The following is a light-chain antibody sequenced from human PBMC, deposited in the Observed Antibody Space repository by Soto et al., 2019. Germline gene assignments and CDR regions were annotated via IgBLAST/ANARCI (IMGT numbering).Light chain of an antibody. J-gene: IGKJ1*01. CDR1: QSVRSY. CDR2: GAS. Sequence: EIVMTQSPATLSVSPGARATLSCRASQSVRSYLAWYQQKPGQTPSLLIYGASTMATGVPARFSGSGSGTDFTLTISSLQSEVFAVYYCQQYNSWPALTFGQGTKVEVK. CDR3: QQYNSWPALT. V-gene: IGKV3-15*01.